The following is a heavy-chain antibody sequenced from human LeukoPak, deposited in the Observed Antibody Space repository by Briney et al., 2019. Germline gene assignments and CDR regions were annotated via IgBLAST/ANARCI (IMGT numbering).Heavy chain of an antibody. D-gene: IGHD1-20*01. J-gene: IGHJ4*02. Sequence: ASVKVSRKASGYTFTSYDINWVRQATGQGLEWMGWMNPNSGNTGYAQKFQGRVTMTRNTSISTAYMELSSLRSEDTAVYYCARPSSDITGTTMWNYWGQGTLVTVSS. V-gene: IGHV1-8*01. CDR1: GYTFTSYD. CDR3: ARPSSDITGTTMWNY. CDR2: MNPNSGNT.